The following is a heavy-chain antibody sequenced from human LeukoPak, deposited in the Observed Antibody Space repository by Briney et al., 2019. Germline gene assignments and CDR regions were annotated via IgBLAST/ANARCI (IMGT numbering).Heavy chain of an antibody. CDR1: GGSISSYY. D-gene: IGHD4-17*01. Sequence: SETPSLTCTVSGGSISSYYWSWIRQPPGKGLEWIGYIYYSGSTNYNPSLKSRVTISVDTSKNQFSLKLSSVTAADTAVYYCARTDYGDFRGYYFDYWGQGTLVTVSS. V-gene: IGHV4-59*01. CDR3: ARTDYGDFRGYYFDY. J-gene: IGHJ4*02. CDR2: IYYSGST.